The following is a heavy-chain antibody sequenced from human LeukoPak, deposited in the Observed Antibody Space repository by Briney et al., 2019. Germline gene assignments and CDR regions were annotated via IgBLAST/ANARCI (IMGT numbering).Heavy chain of an antibody. CDR1: GGSISSYY. D-gene: IGHD1-7*01. V-gene: IGHV4-59*01. Sequence: SETLSLTCTVSGGSISSYYWSWIRQPPGKGLEWIGYIYYSGSTNYNPSLKSRVTISVDTSKNHFSLKLSSVTAEDTAVYYCARGGELELQRYNWFDPWGQGTLVTVSS. J-gene: IGHJ5*02. CDR2: IYYSGST. CDR3: ARGGELELQRYNWFDP.